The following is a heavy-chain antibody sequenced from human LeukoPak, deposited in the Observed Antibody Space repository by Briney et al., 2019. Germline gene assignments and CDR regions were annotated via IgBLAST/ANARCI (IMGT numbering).Heavy chain of an antibody. CDR1: GFTFSSYA. CDR2: ISGSGGST. CDR3: AKDLYSSTAMVPFGY. V-gene: IGHV3-23*01. D-gene: IGHD5-18*01. J-gene: IGHJ4*02. Sequence: GGSLTLSCAASGFTFSSYAMSWVRQAPGKGLEGVSAISGSGGSTYYADSVKGRFTISNDNSKNTLYLQINSVRAEDTAVYYFAKDLYSSTAMVPFGYWGQGPLVTVSS.